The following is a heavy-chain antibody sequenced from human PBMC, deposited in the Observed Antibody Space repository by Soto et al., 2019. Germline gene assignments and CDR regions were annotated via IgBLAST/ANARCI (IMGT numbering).Heavy chain of an antibody. J-gene: IGHJ2*01. CDR2: IIPIFGTT. V-gene: IGHV1-69*12. CDR1: GGTFSSYA. D-gene: IGHD2-15*01. Sequence: QVQLVQSGAEVKKPGSSVKVSCKASGGTFSSYAISWVRQAPGQGLEWMGGIIPIFGTTNYAQKFQGRVTITADXSXSXXYMALRSLRSEDTAVYYCARVVTVVKSFHYWYFDLWGRGTLVTVSS. CDR3: ARVVTVVKSFHYWYFDL.